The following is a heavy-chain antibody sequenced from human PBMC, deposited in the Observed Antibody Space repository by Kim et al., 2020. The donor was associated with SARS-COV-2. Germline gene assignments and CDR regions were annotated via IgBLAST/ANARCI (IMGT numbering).Heavy chain of an antibody. Sequence: GGSLRLSCAASGFTFSTYAMSWVRQTPGKGLEWVSVITGDGYTTYYADSVKGRFTISRDNSKNTLYLQMNSLRAEDTAVYYCAKDALSSDSSGYYYAWGQGTLVTVSS. D-gene: IGHD3-22*01. CDR3: AKDALSSDSSGYYYA. V-gene: IGHV3-23*01. CDR2: ITGDGYTT. J-gene: IGHJ5*02. CDR1: GFTFSTYA.